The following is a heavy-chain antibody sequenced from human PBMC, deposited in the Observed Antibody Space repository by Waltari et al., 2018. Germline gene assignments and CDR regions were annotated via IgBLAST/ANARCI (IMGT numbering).Heavy chain of an antibody. CDR1: GGTFSSYT. CDR2: IIPILGIA. V-gene: IGHV1-69*08. CDR3: ARDPGYSYGNWFDP. D-gene: IGHD5-18*01. J-gene: IGHJ5*02. Sequence: QVQLVQSGAEVKKPGSSVKVSCKASGGTFSSYTISWVRQAPGQGLEWMGRIIPILGIANYAQKFKGRVTITADKSTSTAYMELSSLRSEDTAVYYCARDPGYSYGNWFDPWGQGTLVTVSS.